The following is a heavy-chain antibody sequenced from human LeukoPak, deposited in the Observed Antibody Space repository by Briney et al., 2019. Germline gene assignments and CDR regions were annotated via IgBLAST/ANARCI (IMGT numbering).Heavy chain of an antibody. Sequence: SETLSLTCAVYGGSFSGYYWSWIRQPPGKGLEWIGEINHSGSTNYNPSPKSRVTISVDTSKNQFSLKLSSVTAADTAVYYCARLAQWLVRGRFDYWGQGTLVTVSS. CDR3: ARLAQWLVRGRFDY. J-gene: IGHJ4*02. V-gene: IGHV4-34*01. CDR1: GGSFSGYY. D-gene: IGHD6-19*01. CDR2: INHSGST.